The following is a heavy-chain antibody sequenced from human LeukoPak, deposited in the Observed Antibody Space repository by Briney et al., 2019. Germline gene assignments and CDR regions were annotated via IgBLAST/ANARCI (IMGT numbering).Heavy chain of an antibody. CDR1: GFTFSSYA. D-gene: IGHD3-16*02. V-gene: IGHV3-23*01. J-gene: IGHJ4*02. CDR3: AKGHYDYVWGSYRYLGYYFNY. CDR2: ISGSGGST. Sequence: GGSLRLSCAASGFTFSSYAMSWVRQAPGRGLEWVSAISGSGGSTYYADSVKGRFTISRDNSKNTLYLQMNSLRAEDTAVYYCAKGHYDYVWGSYRYLGYYFNYWGQGTLVTVSS.